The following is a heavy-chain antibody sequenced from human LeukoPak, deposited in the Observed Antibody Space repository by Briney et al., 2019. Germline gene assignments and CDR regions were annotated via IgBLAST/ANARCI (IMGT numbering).Heavy chain of an antibody. CDR2: ISGGGDTT. CDR3: AKNWGSRVTIDY. CDR1: GFTFSSYA. V-gene: IGHV3-23*01. D-gene: IGHD7-27*01. Sequence: GGSLRLSCAASGFTFSSYAMSWVRQAPGKGLEWVSTISGGGDTTYYADSVKGRFTISRDNSKYTLSLQMNSLRAEDTAVYYCAKNWGSRVTIDYWGQGTLVTVSS. J-gene: IGHJ4*02.